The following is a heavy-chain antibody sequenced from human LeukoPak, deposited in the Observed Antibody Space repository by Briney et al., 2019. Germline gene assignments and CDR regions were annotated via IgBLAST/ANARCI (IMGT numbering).Heavy chain of an antibody. J-gene: IGHJ5*02. CDR3: ARSFLADRYCSSTSCNNWFDP. CDR2: IYTSGST. D-gene: IGHD2-2*01. V-gene: IGHV4-61*02. Sequence: PSGTLSLTCTVSGGSISSGSYYWSWIRQPAGKGLEWIGRIYTSGSTNYNPSLKSRVTISVDTSKNQFSLKLSSVTAADTAVYYCARSFLADRYCSSTSCNNWFDPWGQGTLVTVSS. CDR1: GGSISSGSYY.